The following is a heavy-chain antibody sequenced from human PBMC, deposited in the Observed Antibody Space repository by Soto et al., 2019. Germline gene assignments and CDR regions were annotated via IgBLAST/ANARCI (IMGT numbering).Heavy chain of an antibody. V-gene: IGHV2-70*04. CDR3: APIYDSSGYYSQWYFDY. CDR2: IDWDDDK. J-gene: IGHJ4*02. D-gene: IGHD3-22*01. CDR1: GFSLSTSGMR. Sequence: SGPTLVNPTQTLTLTCTFSGFSLSTSGMRVSWIRQPPGKALEWLARIDWDDDKFYSTSLKTRLTISKDTSKNQVVLTMTNMDPVDTATYYCAPIYDSSGYYSQWYFDYWGQGTLVTVSS.